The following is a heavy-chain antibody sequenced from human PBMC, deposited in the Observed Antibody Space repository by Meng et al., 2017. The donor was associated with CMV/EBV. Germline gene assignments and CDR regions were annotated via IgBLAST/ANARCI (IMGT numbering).Heavy chain of an antibody. J-gene: IGHJ6*02. CDR2: IYYSGST. Sequence: GSLRLSCTVSGGSVSSGSYYWSWIRQPPGKGLEWIGYIYYSGSTNYNPSLKSRVTISVDTSKNQFSLKLSSVTAADTAVYYCARDLKYYYDSSGHYGMDVWGQGTTVTSP. D-gene: IGHD3-22*01. CDR1: GGSVSSGSYY. CDR3: ARDLKYYYDSSGHYGMDV. V-gene: IGHV4-61*01.